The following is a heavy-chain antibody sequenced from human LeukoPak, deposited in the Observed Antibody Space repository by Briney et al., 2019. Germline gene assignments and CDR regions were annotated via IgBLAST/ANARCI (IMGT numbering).Heavy chain of an antibody. D-gene: IGHD3-3*01. CDR2: ISAYNGNI. V-gene: IGHV1-18*01. CDR1: GYTFTGYG. CDR3: ARDGVRFLETYYFDY. J-gene: IGHJ4*02. Sequence: ASVKVSCKASGYTFTGYGISWVRQAPGQGLEWMGWISAYNGNINYVQRLQGRVTMTTDTSTSTAYMELRSLRSDDTAVYYCARDGVRFLETYYFDYWGQGTLVTVSS.